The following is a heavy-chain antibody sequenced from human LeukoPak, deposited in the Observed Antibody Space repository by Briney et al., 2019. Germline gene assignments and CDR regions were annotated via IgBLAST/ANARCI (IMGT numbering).Heavy chain of an antibody. CDR1: GGSFSGYY. CDR2: INHSGST. Sequence: PSETLSLTCAVYGGSFSGYYCSWIRQPPGKGLEWIGEINHSGSTNYNPSLKSRVTISVDTSKNQFSLKLSSVTAADTAVYYCARGVGRGYWGQGTLVTVSS. V-gene: IGHV4-34*01. CDR3: ARGVGRGY. J-gene: IGHJ4*02. D-gene: IGHD1-26*01.